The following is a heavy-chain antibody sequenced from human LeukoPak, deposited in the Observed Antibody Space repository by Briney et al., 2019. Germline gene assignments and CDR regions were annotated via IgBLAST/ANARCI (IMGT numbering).Heavy chain of an antibody. V-gene: IGHV3-7*01. J-gene: IGHJ4*02. Sequence: GGSLRLSCAASGYIFTNYFMSWVRQAPGKGLEWVASIKHDGSEKYYVDSVRGRFTISRDSTMNSLYLQMSSLRAEDTAVYYCATDRGWRTSGYYLYYFEYWGQGTLVTYFS. CDR1: GYIFTNYF. D-gene: IGHD3-3*01. CDR2: IKHDGSEK. CDR3: ATDRGWRTSGYYLYYFEY.